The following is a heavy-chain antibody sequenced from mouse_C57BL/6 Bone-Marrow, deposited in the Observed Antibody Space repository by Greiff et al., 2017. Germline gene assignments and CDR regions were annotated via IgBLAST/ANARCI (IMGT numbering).Heavy chain of an antibody. J-gene: IGHJ1*03. Sequence: HVKQSGAELVRPGASVKLSCTASGFNIKDDYMHWVKQRPEQGLEWIGWIDPENGDTEYASKFQGKATITADTSSNTAYLQLSSLTSEDTAVYYCTPYYYGSSYGYFDVWGTGTTVTVSS. CDR1: GFNIKDDY. CDR2: IDPENGDT. CDR3: TPYYYGSSYGYFDV. V-gene: IGHV14-4*01. D-gene: IGHD1-1*01.